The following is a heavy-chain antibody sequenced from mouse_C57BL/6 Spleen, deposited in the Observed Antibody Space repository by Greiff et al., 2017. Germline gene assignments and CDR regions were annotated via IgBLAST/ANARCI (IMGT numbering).Heavy chain of an antibody. J-gene: IGHJ4*01. CDR1: GFTFSDYG. D-gene: IGHD2-3*01. CDR2: ISSGSSTI. CDR3: ARPLYDGYLYYAMDY. Sequence: EVKVVESGGGLVKPGGSLKLSCAASGFTFSDYGMHWVRQAPEQGLEWVAYISSGSSTIYYADTVKGRFTISRDNAKNTLFLQMTSLRSDDTAMYYCARPLYDGYLYYAMDYWGQGTSVTVSS. V-gene: IGHV5-17*01.